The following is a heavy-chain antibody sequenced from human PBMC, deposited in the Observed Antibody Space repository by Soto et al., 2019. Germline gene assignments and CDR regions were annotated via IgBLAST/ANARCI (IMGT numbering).Heavy chain of an antibody. CDR3: ARLIGRGSWFDS. D-gene: IGHD1-26*01. J-gene: IGHJ5*01. CDR1: GDGFATHW. V-gene: IGHV5-51*01. CDR2: IFPDDSDT. Sequence: PGESLKISCKVSGDGFATHWIAWVRQKSGQGLEYMGSIFPDDSDTRYSPSFQGQVTIPVDKSISTAYLQWSNLKASDPAMYFCARLIGRGSWFDSWGQGALVTVSS.